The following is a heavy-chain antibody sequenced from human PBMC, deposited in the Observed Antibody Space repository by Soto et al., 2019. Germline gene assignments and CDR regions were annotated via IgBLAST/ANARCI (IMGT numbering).Heavy chain of an antibody. J-gene: IGHJ6*02. CDR2: IIPIFGTA. CDR1: GGTFSSYA. D-gene: IGHD1-26*01. CDR3: VRNLGGIGYYYGMDV. V-gene: IGHV1-69*12. Sequence: QVQLVQSGAEVKKPGSSVKVSCKASGGTFSSYAISWVRQAPGQGLEWMGGIIPIFGTANYAQQFQGRVKTTADESTSTADIELSSLGSEDTAVYYCVRNLGGIGYYYGMDVWGQGTKFTVSS.